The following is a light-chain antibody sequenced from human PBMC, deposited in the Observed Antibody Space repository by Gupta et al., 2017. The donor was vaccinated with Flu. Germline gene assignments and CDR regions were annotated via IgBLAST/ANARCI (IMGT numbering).Light chain of an antibody. CDR3: QQYYAFPST. J-gene: IGKJ1*01. CDR1: QGISSY. CDR2: AAS. V-gene: IGKV1-8*01. Sequence: AIRMTQSPSSLPASIGDRVTITCRASQGISSYLAWYQQKPGKAPELLVYAASALQYGVPSRFSGSGSGKDFTLTITSLQSEDFATYFCQQYYAFPSTFAQGTTVEMK.